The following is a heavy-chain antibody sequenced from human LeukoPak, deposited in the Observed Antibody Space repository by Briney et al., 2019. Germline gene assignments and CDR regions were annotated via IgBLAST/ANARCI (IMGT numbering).Heavy chain of an antibody. CDR2: ISSSGRTI. CDR3: ARDRTQDY. CDR1: GLTLSSYE. J-gene: IGHJ4*02. Sequence: PGGSLRLSCAASGLTLSSYEMNWVRQAPEKGLEWVSYISSSGRTIHYADSVKGRFTISRDNAKNSLYLQMNSLRAEDTAVYYCARDRTQDYWGQGTLVTVSS. V-gene: IGHV3-48*03.